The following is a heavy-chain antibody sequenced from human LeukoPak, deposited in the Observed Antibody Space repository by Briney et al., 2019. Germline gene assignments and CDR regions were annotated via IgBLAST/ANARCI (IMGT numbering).Heavy chain of an antibody. D-gene: IGHD1-26*01. J-gene: IGHJ3*01. Sequence: GRSLRLSCAASGFSFSSYGMHWVRQAPGKGLEWLTVISYDGNTIYYADSVKGRLTISRDNFKNTLYLQMNSLRIEDTAVYYCAKDLSVVGAHDSFDVWGQGTMVTVSS. CDR2: ISYDGNTI. CDR1: GFSFSSYG. CDR3: AKDLSVVGAHDSFDV. V-gene: IGHV3-30*18.